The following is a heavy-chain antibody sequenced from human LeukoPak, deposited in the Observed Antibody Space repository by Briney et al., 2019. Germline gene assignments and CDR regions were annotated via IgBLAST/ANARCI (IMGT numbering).Heavy chain of an antibody. J-gene: IGHJ6*03. CDR3: ARGAPPDSSGYYGVPVAYYMDV. Sequence: PGGSLRLSCAASGFTFSSYWMSWVRQAPGKGLEWVANIKQDGSEKYYVDSVKGRFTISRDNAKNSLYLQMNSLRAEDTAVYYCARGAPPDSSGYYGVPVAYYMDVWGKGTTVTVSS. D-gene: IGHD3-22*01. V-gene: IGHV3-7*04. CDR2: IKQDGSEK. CDR1: GFTFSSYW.